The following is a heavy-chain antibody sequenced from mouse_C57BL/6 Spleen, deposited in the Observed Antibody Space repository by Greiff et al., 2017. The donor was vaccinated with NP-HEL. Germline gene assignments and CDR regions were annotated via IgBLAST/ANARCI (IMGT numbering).Heavy chain of an antibody. V-gene: IGHV1-80*01. J-gene: IGHJ2*01. CDR2: IYPGDGDT. Sequence: VQLQQSGAELVKPGASVKISCKASGYAFSSYWMNWVKQRPGKGLEWIGQIYPGDGDTNYNGKFKGKATLTADKSSSTAYMQLSSLTSEDSAVYCCARLNTTVAYFDYWGQGTTLTVSS. D-gene: IGHD1-1*01. CDR1: GYAFSSYW. CDR3: ARLNTTVAYFDY.